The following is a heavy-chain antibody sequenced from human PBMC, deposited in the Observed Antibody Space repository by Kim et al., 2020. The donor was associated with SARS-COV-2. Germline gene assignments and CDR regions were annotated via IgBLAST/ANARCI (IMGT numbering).Heavy chain of an antibody. Sequence: SETLSLTCTVSGGSISSSSYYWGWIRQPPGKGMEWIGSIYYSGNTYYNPSLKSRVTISVDTSKNQFSLKLSSVTAADTAVYYCARQLGYCSGGSCYFTPWGQGTLVTVSS. CDR3: ARQLGYCSGGSCYFTP. CDR2: IYYSGNT. V-gene: IGHV4-39*01. D-gene: IGHD2-15*01. CDR1: GGSISSSSYY. J-gene: IGHJ5*02.